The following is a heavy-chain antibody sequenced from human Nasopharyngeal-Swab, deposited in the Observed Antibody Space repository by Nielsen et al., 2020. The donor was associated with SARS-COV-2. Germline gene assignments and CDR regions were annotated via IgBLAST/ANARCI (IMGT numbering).Heavy chain of an antibody. CDR1: GGSISSSSYY. J-gene: IGHJ4*02. CDR3: ARHPYYDYVWGSYRWGFDY. CDR2: IYYSGST. V-gene: IGHV4-39*01. D-gene: IGHD3-16*02. Sequence: SETLSLTCSVSGGSISSSSYYWGWILQPPGKGLEWIGSIYYSGSTYYNPSLKSRVTVSVDTSKNQFSLKLSSVTAADTAVYYCARHPYYDYVWGSYRWGFDYWGQGTLVTVSS.